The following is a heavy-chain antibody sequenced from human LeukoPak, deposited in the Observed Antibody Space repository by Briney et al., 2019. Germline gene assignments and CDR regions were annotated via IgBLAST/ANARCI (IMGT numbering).Heavy chain of an antibody. Sequence: PSQTLSLTRTVSGDSISSYYWSWIRQPPGKGLEWIAYGYYSGSTNYNPTLKSRVTISVDTSKNQFSLKLSSVTAADTAVYYCAREWVLDGYIRCRAFDIWGQGTMVTVSS. CDR3: AREWVLDGYIRCRAFDI. V-gene: IGHV4-59*01. J-gene: IGHJ3*02. CDR1: GDSISSYY. D-gene: IGHD5-24*01. CDR2: GYYSGST.